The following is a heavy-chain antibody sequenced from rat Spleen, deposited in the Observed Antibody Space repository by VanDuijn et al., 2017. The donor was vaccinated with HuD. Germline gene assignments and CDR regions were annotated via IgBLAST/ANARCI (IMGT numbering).Heavy chain of an antibody. V-gene: IGHV5-29*01. CDR1: GFTFSSFP. Sequence: EVQLVESDGGLVQPGRSLKLSCAASGFTFSSFPMAWVRQAPKKGLEWVATISSGGSGTYFPDSVKGRFTISRDNAKSTLYLQMDSLRSEDTATYYCATDYYDGTYYYFDYWGQGVMVTVSS. CDR2: ISSGGSGT. CDR3: ATDYYDGTYYYFDY. D-gene: IGHD1-12*02. J-gene: IGHJ2*01.